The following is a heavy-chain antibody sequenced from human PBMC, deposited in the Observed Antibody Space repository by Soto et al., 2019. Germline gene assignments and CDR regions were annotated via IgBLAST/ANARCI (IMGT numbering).Heavy chain of an antibody. CDR1: GFTVSSNF. CDR3: TKGAGNSWVYEYGMDV. CDR2: IHRGGTT. Sequence: EVQLVESGGGLIQPGGSLRLSCAASGFTVSSNFMTWVRQAPGKGLEWVSNIHRGGTTYYADAVRDRFSVSRDNSKNALFLQMNSLRVEDTAVYFCTKGAGNSWVYEYGMDVWGQGTAVTVSS. V-gene: IGHV3-53*01. J-gene: IGHJ6*02. D-gene: IGHD6-13*01.